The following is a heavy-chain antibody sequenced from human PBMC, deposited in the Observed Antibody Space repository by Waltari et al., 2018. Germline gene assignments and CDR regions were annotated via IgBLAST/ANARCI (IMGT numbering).Heavy chain of an antibody. CDR2: IYYSGST. CDR3: ARRKVLAAAGISTLDY. J-gene: IGHJ4*02. Sequence: QLQLQESCPGLVKPSETLSLTCTVSGGSISSSSYYWGWIRQPPGKGLEWIGSIYYSGSTYYNPSLKSRVTISVDTSKNQFSLKLSSVTAADTAVYYCARRKVLAAAGISTLDYWGQGTLVTVSS. D-gene: IGHD6-13*01. V-gene: IGHV4-39*01. CDR1: GGSISSSSYY.